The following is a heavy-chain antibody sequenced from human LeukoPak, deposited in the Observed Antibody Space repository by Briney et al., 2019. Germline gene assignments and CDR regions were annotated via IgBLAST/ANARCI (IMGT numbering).Heavy chain of an antibody. CDR1: GGSISSYY. CDR3: AREIRHSYGLDAFDI. J-gene: IGHJ3*02. CDR2: IYSRGTT. V-gene: IGHV4-4*07. D-gene: IGHD5-18*01. Sequence: PSETLSLTCAVCGGSISSYYWRWIWQSAGKGLEWIGRIYSRGTTNYNPYLNSQVTMSVDTSKNQFSLQVSSVTAADTAVYYCAREIRHSYGLDAFDIWG.